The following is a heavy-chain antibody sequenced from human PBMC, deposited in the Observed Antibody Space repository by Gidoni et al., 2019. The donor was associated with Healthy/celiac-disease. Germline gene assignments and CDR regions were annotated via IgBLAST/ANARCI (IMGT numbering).Heavy chain of an antibody. CDR3: ATSIVKSRYSGSYLNWFDP. CDR2: FDPEDSET. V-gene: IGHV1-24*01. D-gene: IGHD1-26*01. CDR1: GCNLNELC. J-gene: IGHJ5*02. Sequence: QVQLVQSGAEVKKPGASVKVSGKVSGCNLNELCKNWVRQAPGKGLEWMGGFDPEDSETIYAHKFQGRVTMTEDTSTATAYMELSSLRSEDTAVYYCATSIVKSRYSGSYLNWFDPWGQGTLVTVSS.